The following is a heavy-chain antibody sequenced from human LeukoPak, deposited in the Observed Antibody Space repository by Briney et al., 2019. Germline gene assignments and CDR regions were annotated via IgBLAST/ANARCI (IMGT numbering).Heavy chain of an antibody. Sequence: SETLSLTCTVSGGSISSSSYYWGWIRQPPGKGLEWIGSIYYSGSTYYNPSLKSRVTISVDTSKNQFSLKLSSVTAADPAVYYCARRGSIVGATRPFDYWGQGTLVTVSS. V-gene: IGHV4-39*01. D-gene: IGHD1-26*01. J-gene: IGHJ4*02. CDR3: ARRGSIVGATRPFDY. CDR2: IYYSGST. CDR1: GGSISSSSYY.